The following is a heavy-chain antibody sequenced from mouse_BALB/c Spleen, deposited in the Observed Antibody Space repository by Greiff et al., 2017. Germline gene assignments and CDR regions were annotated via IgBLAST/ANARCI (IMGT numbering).Heavy chain of an antibody. D-gene: IGHD2-1*01. Sequence: RVEPGGGLVKPGGSLKLPCAAPGSTFRSYTMSWVRQTPEKRLEWVATISSGGSYTYYPDSVKGRFTISRDNAKNTLYLQMSSLKSEDTAMYYCTRDYGKGNWYFDVWGAGTTVTVSS. V-gene: IGHV5-6-4*01. CDR2: ISSGGSYT. CDR1: GSTFRSYT. CDR3: TRDYGKGNWYFDV. J-gene: IGHJ1*01.